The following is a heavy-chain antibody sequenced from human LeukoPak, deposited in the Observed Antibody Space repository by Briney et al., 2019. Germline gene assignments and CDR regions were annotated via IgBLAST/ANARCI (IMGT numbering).Heavy chain of an antibody. D-gene: IGHD3-22*01. CDR3: TTIPLYYDDSSGYTDYFDY. CDR2: IKSKTDGGTT. V-gene: IGHV3-15*01. Sequence: GGSLRLSCAASGFTFSNAWMSWVRQAPGKGLEWVGRIKSKTDGGTTDYAAPVKGRFTISRDDSKNTLYLQMNSLKTEDTAVYYCTTIPLYYDDSSGYTDYFDYWGQGTLVTVSS. CDR1: GFTFSNAW. J-gene: IGHJ4*02.